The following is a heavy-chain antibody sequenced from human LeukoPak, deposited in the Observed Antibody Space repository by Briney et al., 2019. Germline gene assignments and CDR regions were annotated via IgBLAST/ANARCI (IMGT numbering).Heavy chain of an antibody. CDR3: RSWVTAHDY. D-gene: IGHD2-21*02. Sequence: PGGSLRLSCTASGFTFGDYVMSWVRQAPGKGLEWVGFIRSKAYGGTTEYAASVKGRFTISRDDSKSIAYLQMNSLKTEDTAVYYCRSWVTAHDYWGQGTLVTVSS. J-gene: IGHJ4*02. CDR1: GFTFGDYV. CDR2: IRSKAYGGTT. V-gene: IGHV3-49*04.